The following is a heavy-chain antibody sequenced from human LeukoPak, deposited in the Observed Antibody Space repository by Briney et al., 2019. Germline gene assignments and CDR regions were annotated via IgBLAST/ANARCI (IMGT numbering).Heavy chain of an antibody. CDR2: IYQSGSP. J-gene: IGHJ4*02. V-gene: IGHV4-4*01. CDR3: ARVGHRKAAAGVFDY. CDR1: GFTFSSYSM. Sequence: GSLRLSCAASGFTFSSYSMNWVRQAPGKGLEWIGEIYQSGSPNYNPSLKSRVTMSVDKSKNLVFLRLMSVTAADTAVYFCARVGHRKAAAGVFDYWGQGMLVTVSS. D-gene: IGHD6-13*01.